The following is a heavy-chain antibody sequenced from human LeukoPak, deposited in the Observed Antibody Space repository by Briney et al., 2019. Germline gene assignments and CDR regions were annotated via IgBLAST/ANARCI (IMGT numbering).Heavy chain of an antibody. CDR3: ARDATIFGVVKCGMDV. D-gene: IGHD3-3*01. J-gene: IGHJ6*02. Sequence: ASVKVSCKASGYTFTTYYIHWVRQAPGQGPEWMGIINSSGGSTSYAKKFQGRVTMTRDTSTSTVYMELSSLRSEDTAVYYCARDATIFGVVKCGMDVWGQGTTVTVSS. V-gene: IGHV1-46*01. CDR1: GYTFTTYY. CDR2: INSSGGST.